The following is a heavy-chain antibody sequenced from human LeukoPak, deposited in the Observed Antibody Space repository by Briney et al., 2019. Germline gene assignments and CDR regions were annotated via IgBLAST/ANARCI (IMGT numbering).Heavy chain of an antibody. CDR1: GYTFTSYG. CDR2: ISAYNGNT. V-gene: IGHV1-18*01. Sequence: EASVKVSFKASGYTFTSYGISWVRLAPGQGLEWMGWISAYNGNTNYARKLQGRVTMTTDTSTSTAYMELRSLRSDDTAVYYCARDSLLDYWGQGTLVTVSS. J-gene: IGHJ4*02. CDR3: ARDSLLDY.